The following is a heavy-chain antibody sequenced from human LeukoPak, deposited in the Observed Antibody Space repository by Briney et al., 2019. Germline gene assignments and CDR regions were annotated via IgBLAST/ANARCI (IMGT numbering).Heavy chain of an antibody. D-gene: IGHD2-15*01. CDR3: ARVGGLGYCGY. V-gene: IGHV1-18*01. CDR1: AYTFTSYG. J-gene: IGHJ4*02. CDR2: ISAYNGNT. Sequence: ASVTVSCKAAAYTFTSYGISWVRQAPGQGLEWMGWISAYNGNTNYAQTLQGRVTMNTDTSTITAYMELRSLRSDDTAVYYCARVGGLGYCGYWGQGTLVTVSS.